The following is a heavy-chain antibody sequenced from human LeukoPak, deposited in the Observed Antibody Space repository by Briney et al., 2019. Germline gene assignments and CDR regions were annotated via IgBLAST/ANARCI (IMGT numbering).Heavy chain of an antibody. J-gene: IGHJ3*02. CDR1: GGSISSYY. D-gene: IGHD3-9*01. Sequence: SETLSLTCTVSGGSISSYYWSWIRLPPGKGLEWIGYLSKSGNTNYSPSLKSRVTIFGDTSKNQFFLKLSSVTAADTAVYYCARARYVNSFYAFDIWGQGTLVTVFS. V-gene: IGHV4-59*01. CDR2: LSKSGNT. CDR3: ARARYVNSFYAFDI.